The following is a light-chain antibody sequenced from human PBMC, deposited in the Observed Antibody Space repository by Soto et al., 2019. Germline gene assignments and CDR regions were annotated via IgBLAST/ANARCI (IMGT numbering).Light chain of an antibody. CDR3: ETWDSNTWV. CDR1: TGHSDYI. J-gene: IGLJ3*02. Sequence: QAVVTQSSSASAALGSSVKLTCTLSTGHSDYIIEWHQQQPGKAPRYLMNLEGSGTYNKGSGVPDRFSGSSSGADRYLPISNLQFEDVADYYCETWDSNTWVFGGGTRLTVL. V-gene: IGLV4-60*02. CDR2: LEGSGTY.